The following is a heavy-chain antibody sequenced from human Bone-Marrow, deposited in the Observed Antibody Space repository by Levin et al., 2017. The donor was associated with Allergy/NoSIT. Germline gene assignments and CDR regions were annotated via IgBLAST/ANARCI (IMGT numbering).Heavy chain of an antibody. CDR1: GAFIGSSDYY. Sequence: SETLSLTCSVSGAFIGSSDYYWTWIRQPPGKGLEWIGNIYYSGTTNYNPSLRSRLSISVDTSQNQFSLKLSSVTAADTAGYYCGREWVRRIVVPAGINWYSDLWGRGSLVTVSS. D-gene: IGHD2-2*01. CDR3: GREWVRRIVVPAGINWYSDL. CDR2: IYYSGTT. V-gene: IGHV4-30-4*01. J-gene: IGHJ2*01.